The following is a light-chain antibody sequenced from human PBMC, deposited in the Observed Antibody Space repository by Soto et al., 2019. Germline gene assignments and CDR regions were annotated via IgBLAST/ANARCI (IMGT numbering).Light chain of an antibody. J-gene: IGKJ1*01. V-gene: IGKV1-5*03. CDR2: KAS. CDR3: QQYNSYPWT. Sequence: DIQMTQSPSTLSASVGDRVTITCRASQSIGSWLAWYQQKPGKAPKLLIYKASSLESGVPSRFSGSGSGTEFTLTISILQPDDYATYYCQQYNSYPWTFGQGTKVEIK. CDR1: QSIGSW.